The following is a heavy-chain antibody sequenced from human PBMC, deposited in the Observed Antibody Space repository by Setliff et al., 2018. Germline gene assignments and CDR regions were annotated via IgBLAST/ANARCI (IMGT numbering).Heavy chain of an antibody. CDR2: ISSSSSTI. D-gene: IGHD3-10*01. CDR3: ARGTLWFGEPYYGMDV. J-gene: IGHJ6*02. V-gene: IGHV3-48*04. Sequence: PGGSLRLSCAASGFTFSSYSINWVRQAPGKGLEWVSYISSSSSTIYYADSVKGRFTISRDNAKNSLYLRMNSLRAEDTAVYYCARGTLWFGEPYYGMDVWGQGTTVTVSS. CDR1: GFTFSSYS.